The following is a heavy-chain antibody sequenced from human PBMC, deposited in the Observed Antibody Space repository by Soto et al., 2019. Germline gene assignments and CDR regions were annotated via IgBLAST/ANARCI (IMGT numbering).Heavy chain of an antibody. J-gene: IGHJ5*02. D-gene: IGHD3-9*01. V-gene: IGHV3-48*02. Sequence: GGSLILSCAASGFTFSSYWMHWVRQAPGKGLEWVSYISSSSSTIYYADSVKGRFTISRDNAKNSLYLQMNSLRDEDTAVYYCARDSQDDILTGYYIIHPDNWFDPWGQGTLVTVSS. CDR3: ARDSQDDILTGYYIIHPDNWFDP. CDR1: GFTFSSYW. CDR2: ISSSSSTI.